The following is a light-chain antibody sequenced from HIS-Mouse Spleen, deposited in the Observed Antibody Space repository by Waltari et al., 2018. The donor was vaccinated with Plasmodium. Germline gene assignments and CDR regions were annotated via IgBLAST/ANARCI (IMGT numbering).Light chain of an antibody. CDR2: QDS. CDR1: KLGDKY. V-gene: IGLV3-10*01. CDR3: YSTDSSGNHRV. Sequence: SYELTQPPSVSVSPGQTASITCSGDKLGDKYACWYQQKPGHSPVLVIYQDSKRPSGIPERFSGSSSGTMATLTISGAQVEDEADYYCYSTDSSGNHRVFGGGTKLTVL. J-gene: IGLJ3*02.